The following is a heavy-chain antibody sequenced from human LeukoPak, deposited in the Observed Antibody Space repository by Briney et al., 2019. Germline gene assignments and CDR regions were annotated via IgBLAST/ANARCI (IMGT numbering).Heavy chain of an antibody. J-gene: IGHJ4*02. CDR1: GFTFSSSA. D-gene: IGHD3-3*01. CDR3: AKSGRGGVVNGLDY. V-gene: IGHV3-23*01. CDR2: ISASGGST. Sequence: GGSLRLSCAASGFTFSSSAMSWVRRVPGKGLEWVSGISASGGSTSYADSVRGRFTISRDNSKNTLYVQMNSLRDEDTAVYYCAKSGRGGVVNGLDYWGQGTLVTVSS.